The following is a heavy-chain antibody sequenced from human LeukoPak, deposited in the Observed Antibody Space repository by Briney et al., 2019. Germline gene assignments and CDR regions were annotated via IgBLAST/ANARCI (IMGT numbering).Heavy chain of an antibody. Sequence: GGPLRLSCAASGFTFSSHALSWVRQAPGKGLEWVSSLGGSGYNTYYADSVKGRFTISRDNSKNTVYLQMNSLRAEDTAVYYCAKDPYGTRYFDYWGQGTLVTVSS. CDR2: LGGSGYNT. CDR3: AKDPYGTRYFDY. CDR1: GFTFSSHA. V-gene: IGHV3-23*01. J-gene: IGHJ4*02. D-gene: IGHD2-2*01.